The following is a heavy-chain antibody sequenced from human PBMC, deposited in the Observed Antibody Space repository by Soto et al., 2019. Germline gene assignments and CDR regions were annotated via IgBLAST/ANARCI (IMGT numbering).Heavy chain of an antibody. D-gene: IGHD3-3*01. V-gene: IGHV4-59*08. CDR2: IYYSGST. CDR1: GGSISSYY. J-gene: IGHJ4*02. Sequence: SETLSLTCTVSGGSISSYYWSWIRQPPGKGLEWIGYIYYSGSTNYNPSLKSRVTISVDTSKNQFSLKLSSVTAADTAVYYCARSSTIFGVVYFDDRGQRTPVTVSS. CDR3: ARSSTIFGVVYFDD.